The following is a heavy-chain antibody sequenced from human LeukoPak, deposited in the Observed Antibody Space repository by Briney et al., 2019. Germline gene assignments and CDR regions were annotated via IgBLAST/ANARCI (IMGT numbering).Heavy chain of an antibody. D-gene: IGHD6-13*01. Sequence: GGSLRLPCAASGFTVSSNYMSWVRKAPGKGLEWVSVIYSGGSTYYADSVKGRFTISRDNSKNALYLQMNSLRAEDTAVYYCATSSGWYDYWGQGTLVTVSS. CDR1: GFTVSSNY. V-gene: IGHV3-66*02. CDR3: ATSSGWYDY. J-gene: IGHJ4*02. CDR2: IYSGGST.